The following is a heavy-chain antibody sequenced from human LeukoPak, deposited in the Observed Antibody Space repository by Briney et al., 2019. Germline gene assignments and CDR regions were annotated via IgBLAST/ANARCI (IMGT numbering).Heavy chain of an antibody. CDR3: ARDSGSGNNDY. CDR1: GYTFTSYA. Sequence: AASVKVSCKASGYTFTSYAILWVRQAPGQRLEWMGWISAGNGNTKYSQNFQGRVTFISNTSATTAFMELSSLRSEDAAVYYCARDSGSGNNDYWGQGTLVTVSS. D-gene: IGHD1-26*01. V-gene: IGHV1-3*01. J-gene: IGHJ4*02. CDR2: ISAGNGNT.